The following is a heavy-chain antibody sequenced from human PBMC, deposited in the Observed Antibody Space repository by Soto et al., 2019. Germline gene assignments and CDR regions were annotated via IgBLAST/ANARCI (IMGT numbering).Heavy chain of an antibody. Sequence: GGSLRLSCAASGFTFSSYAMSWVRQAPGKGLEWVSAISGSGGSTYYADSVKGRFTISRDNSKNTLYLQMNSLRAEDTAVYYCAKVSAGIAVAGSGVGIPRPHDYWGQGTLVTVSS. J-gene: IGHJ4*02. CDR1: GFTFSSYA. CDR3: AKVSAGIAVAGSGVGIPRPHDY. V-gene: IGHV3-23*01. CDR2: ISGSGGST. D-gene: IGHD6-19*01.